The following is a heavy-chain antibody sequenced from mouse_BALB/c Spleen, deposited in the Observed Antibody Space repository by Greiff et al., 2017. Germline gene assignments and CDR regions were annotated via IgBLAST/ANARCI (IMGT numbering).Heavy chain of an antibody. CDR3: AGQAGNYVWAMDY. V-gene: IGHV5-6*01. J-gene: IGHJ4*01. CDR1: GFTFSSYG. D-gene: IGHD2-1*01. Sequence: EVLLVESGGDLVKPGGSLKLSCAASGFTFSSYGMSWVRQTPDKRLEWVATISSGGSYTYYPDSVTGRFTISRDNAKNTLYLQMSSLKSEDTAMYYCAGQAGNYVWAMDYWGQGTSVTVSS. CDR2: ISSGGSYT.